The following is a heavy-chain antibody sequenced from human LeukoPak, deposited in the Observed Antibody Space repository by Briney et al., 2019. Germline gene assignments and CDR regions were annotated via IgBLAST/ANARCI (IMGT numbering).Heavy chain of an antibody. D-gene: IGHD6-19*01. J-gene: IGHJ6*03. CDR1: GFTFDDYA. V-gene: IGHV3-9*01. CDR3: ARDQVYSSGSNYYYYMDV. CDR2: ITWNSATI. Sequence: GGSLRLSCATSGFTFDDYAMHWVRQAPGKGLEWVSGITWNSATIVYADSVKGRFTISRDNARNSLYLQMDSLRAEDTAVYYCARDQVYSSGSNYYYYMDVWGKGTTVTVSS.